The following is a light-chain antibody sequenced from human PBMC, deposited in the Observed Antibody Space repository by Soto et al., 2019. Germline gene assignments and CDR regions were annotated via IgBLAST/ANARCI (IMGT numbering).Light chain of an antibody. Sequence: DIPMTQSPASLSASVGDRVTITCRASQSIGKYLNWYKQKPGKAPNLLIYAASSLQNGVPPRFSGSGSGTDFTLTIRSLQPEDFATYYCQQSYNSLSVTFGGGTKVEIK. J-gene: IGKJ4*01. CDR3: QQSYNSLSVT. V-gene: IGKV1-39*01. CDR1: QSIGKY. CDR2: AAS.